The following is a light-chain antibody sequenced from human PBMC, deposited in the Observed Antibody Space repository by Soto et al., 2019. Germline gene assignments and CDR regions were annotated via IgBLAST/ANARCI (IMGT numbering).Light chain of an antibody. V-gene: IGLV2-14*01. CDR3: SSYTSSSTLI. CDR2: GVT. CDR1: SSDVGVYNY. J-gene: IGLJ2*01. Sequence: QSALTQPRSVSGSPGQSVTISCTGTSSDVGVYNYVSWYQQYPGKAPKIMIYGVTDRPSGVSHRFSGSRSDSTASLTISGLQAEDEADYYCSSYTSSSTLIFGGGTKLTVL.